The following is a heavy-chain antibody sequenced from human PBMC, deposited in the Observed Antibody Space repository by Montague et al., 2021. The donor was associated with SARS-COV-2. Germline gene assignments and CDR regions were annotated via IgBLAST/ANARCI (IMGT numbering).Heavy chain of an antibody. CDR3: ARHLRVCNRLNGVEVDF. CDR1: GDSISSTNHY. D-gene: IGHD3-10*01. J-gene: IGHJ6*02. CDR2: IFYSGST. V-gene: IGHV4-39*01. Sequence: SETLSLTCTVSGDSISSTNHYWAWMRQPPGKGLEWIASIFYSGSTYYNPSLKSRVTISVDTSKNLFSLQLNSVTPADTSVYYCARHLRVCNRLNGVEVDFWGQGAMVSVSS.